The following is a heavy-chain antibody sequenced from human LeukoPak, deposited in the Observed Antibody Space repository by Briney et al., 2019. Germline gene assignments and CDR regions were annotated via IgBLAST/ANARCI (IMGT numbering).Heavy chain of an antibody. V-gene: IGHV1-3*01. J-gene: IGHJ4*02. D-gene: IGHD2-2*01. CDR3: ARDLSKLDY. CDR2: INAGNGNT. CDR1: GYTFTSYA. Sequence: GASVKVSCKASGYTFTSYAMHWVRQAPGQRLEWMGWINAGNGNTKYSQKFQGRVTMTTDTSTSTAYMELRSLRSDDTAVYYCARDLSKLDYWGQGTLVSVSS.